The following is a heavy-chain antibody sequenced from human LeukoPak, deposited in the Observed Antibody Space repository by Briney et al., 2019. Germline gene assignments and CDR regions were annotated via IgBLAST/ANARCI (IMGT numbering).Heavy chain of an antibody. Sequence: PSETLSLTCTVSGGSISSGGYYWSWIRQPPGKGLEWIGYIYYSGSTSYNPSLKSRVTMSVDTSKNQFSLNMSSVSAADTAVYYCVRHATTYFFLDYWGQGTLVTVSS. J-gene: IGHJ4*02. D-gene: IGHD4-17*01. CDR2: IYYSGST. V-gene: IGHV4-61*08. CDR3: VRHATTYFFLDY. CDR1: GGSISSGGYY.